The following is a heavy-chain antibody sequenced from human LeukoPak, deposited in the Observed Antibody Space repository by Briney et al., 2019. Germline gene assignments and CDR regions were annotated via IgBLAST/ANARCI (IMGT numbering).Heavy chain of an antibody. CDR1: GFTFSSYG. Sequence: GGTLRLSCAASGFTFSSYGMSWVRQAPGKGLEWVSGISGSGGSTYYADSVKGRFTISRDNSKNTLYLQMNSLRAEDTAVYYCASGNPGAYFDYWGQGTLVTVSS. D-gene: IGHD4-23*01. CDR2: ISGSGGST. CDR3: ASGNPGAYFDY. J-gene: IGHJ4*02. V-gene: IGHV3-23*01.